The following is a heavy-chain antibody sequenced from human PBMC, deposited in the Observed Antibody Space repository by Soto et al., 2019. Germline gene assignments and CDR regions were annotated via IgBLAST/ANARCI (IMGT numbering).Heavy chain of an antibody. V-gene: IGHV4-30-2*03. CDR2: IYNSGST. Sequence: PLSQTCAVSDGYISGGYYSWSWIRQPPGKGLEWIGFIYNSGSTYYNPSLKSRVTISVDTSKNQFSLKLSSVTAADTAVYYCALTDCLPQGRGILEWLITSATDQYYYYGMGVWGQGTTVTVSS. CDR1: DGYISGGYYS. D-gene: IGHD3-3*01. J-gene: IGHJ6*02. CDR3: ALTDCLPQGRGILEWLITSATDQYYYYGMGV.